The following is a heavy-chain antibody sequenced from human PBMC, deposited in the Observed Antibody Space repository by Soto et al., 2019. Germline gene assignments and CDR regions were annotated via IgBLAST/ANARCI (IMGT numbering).Heavy chain of an antibody. V-gene: IGHV1-69*12. Sequence: QVQLLQSGAEVKKPGSSVRVSCEASGGTFRTYAISWVRQAPGQGLEWMGEIIPIFGTVNYAQRFQGSVTITADESTTTVYMDLRSLRSEDTAVYYCAKGAVAGTPTSYYYYGMDVWGQGTTVTVSS. D-gene: IGHD6-19*01. CDR1: GGTFRTYA. CDR3: AKGAVAGTPTSYYYYGMDV. J-gene: IGHJ6*02. CDR2: IIPIFGTV.